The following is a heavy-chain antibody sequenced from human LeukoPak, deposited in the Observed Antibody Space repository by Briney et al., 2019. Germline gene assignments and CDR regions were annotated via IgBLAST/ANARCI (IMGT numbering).Heavy chain of an antibody. J-gene: IGHJ3*02. V-gene: IGHV4-39*07. CDR1: GGSISSSSYY. CDR3: ARGRFLDAFDI. D-gene: IGHD3-3*01. Sequence: SETLSLTCTVSGGSISSSSYYWGWIRQPPGKGLEWIGSIYYSGSTYYNPSLKSRVTISVDTSKNQFSLKLSSVTAADTAVYYCARGRFLDAFDIWGQGTMVTVPS. CDR2: IYYSGST.